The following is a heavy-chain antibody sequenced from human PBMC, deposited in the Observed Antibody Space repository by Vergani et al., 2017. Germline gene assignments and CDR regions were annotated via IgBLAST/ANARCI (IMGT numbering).Heavy chain of an antibody. V-gene: IGHV3-23*01. CDR1: GFTFSSYA. D-gene: IGHD2-21*02. Sequence: EVQLLEAGGGLVQPGGSLRLSCAASGFTFSSYAMSWVRQAPGKGLEWVSAISGSGGSTYYADSVKGVFTISRDNSKNTLYLQMNSLRAEDTAVYYCAKDADLAYCGGDCYSDYWGQGTLVTVSS. J-gene: IGHJ4*02. CDR3: AKDADLAYCGGDCYSDY. CDR2: ISGSGGST.